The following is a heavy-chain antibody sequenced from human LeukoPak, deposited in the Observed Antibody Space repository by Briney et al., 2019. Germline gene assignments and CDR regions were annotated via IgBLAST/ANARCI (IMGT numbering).Heavy chain of an antibody. CDR1: GFTFNGYG. CDR2: ISYDGPNK. CDR3: ARDGGFGELSHDY. Sequence: PGGSLRLSCAASGFTFNGYGMHWVRQAPGKGLEWVAVISYDGPNKYYADSVKGRFTISRDNAKNSLYLQMNRLRAEDTAVYYCARDGGFGELSHDYWGQGTLVTVSS. J-gene: IGHJ4*02. V-gene: IGHV3-30*03. D-gene: IGHD3-10*01.